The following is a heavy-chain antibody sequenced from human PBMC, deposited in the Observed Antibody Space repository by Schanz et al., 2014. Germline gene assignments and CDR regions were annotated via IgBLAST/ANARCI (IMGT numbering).Heavy chain of an antibody. CDR2: IASGGSHT. V-gene: IGHV3-NL1*01. D-gene: IGHD2-15*01. CDR1: GFTFSDYF. J-gene: IGHJ4*02. Sequence: QVQLVESGGGVVQPGRSLRLSCAASGFTFSDYFMTWIRQAPGKGLEWVSTIASGGSHTFYADSVTGRFTISRDNSKNTLYLQMSSLRTEDTAVYFCAGGRAVVTPLDFWGQGTLVTVSS. CDR3: AGGRAVVTPLDF.